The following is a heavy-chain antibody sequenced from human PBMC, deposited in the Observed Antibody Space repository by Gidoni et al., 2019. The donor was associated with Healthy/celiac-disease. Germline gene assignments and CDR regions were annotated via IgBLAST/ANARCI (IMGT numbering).Heavy chain of an antibody. CDR3: ARLRYGTLDY. D-gene: IGHD1-1*01. Sequence: QLQLQESGPGLVKPSETLSLTCTVSGGSISSSGYYWGWIRQPPGKGLEWIESIYYSGSTYYNPSLKSRGTISVDTSKTQFSLKRSSVTAADTAVYYCARLRYGTLDYWGQGTLVTVSS. CDR2: IYYSGST. CDR1: GGSISSSGYY. J-gene: IGHJ4*02. V-gene: IGHV4-39*01.